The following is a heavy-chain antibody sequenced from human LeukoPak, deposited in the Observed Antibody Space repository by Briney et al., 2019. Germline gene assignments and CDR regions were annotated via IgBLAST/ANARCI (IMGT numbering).Heavy chain of an antibody. V-gene: IGHV3-23*01. CDR3: AKLRRSGWSRVDFDY. Sequence: PGGSLRLSCAASGFTFSSSAMSWVRQAPGKGLEWVSAISGSGGSTYYADSVKGRFTISRDNSKNTLYLQMNSLRAEDTAVYYCAKLRRSGWSRVDFDYWGQGTLVTVSS. D-gene: IGHD6-19*01. CDR2: ISGSGGST. J-gene: IGHJ4*02. CDR1: GFTFSSSA.